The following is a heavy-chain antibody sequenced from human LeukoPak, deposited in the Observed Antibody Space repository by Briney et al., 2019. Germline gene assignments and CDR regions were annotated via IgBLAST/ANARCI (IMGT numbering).Heavy chain of an antibody. D-gene: IGHD3-10*01. V-gene: IGHV1-2*02. J-gene: IGHJ4*01. CDR3: AREYYYGSGSSNVVTAIPGY. CDR1: GGTFSSYA. Sequence: VASVKVSCKASGGTFSSYAISWVRQAPGQGLEWTGWINPNSGGTNYAQKFQGRVTMTRDTSISTAYMELSRLRSDDTAVYYCAREYYYGSGSSNVVTAIPGYWGQEPWSPSPQ. CDR2: INPNSGGT.